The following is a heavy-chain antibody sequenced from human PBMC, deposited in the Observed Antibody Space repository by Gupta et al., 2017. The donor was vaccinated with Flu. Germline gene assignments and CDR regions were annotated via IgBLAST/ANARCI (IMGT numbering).Heavy chain of an antibody. V-gene: IGHV3-7*01. CDR3: ARDLPDYGDVDTLGY. CDR1: GFTFSSYW. D-gene: IGHD4-17*01. Sequence: EVQLVESGGGLVQPGGSLRLSCAASGFTFSSYWMSWVRQAPGKGLEWVANIKQDGSEKYYVDSVKGRFTISRDNAKNSLYLQMNSLRAEDTAVYYCARDLPDYGDVDTLGYWGQGTLVTVSS. CDR2: IKQDGSEK. J-gene: IGHJ4*02.